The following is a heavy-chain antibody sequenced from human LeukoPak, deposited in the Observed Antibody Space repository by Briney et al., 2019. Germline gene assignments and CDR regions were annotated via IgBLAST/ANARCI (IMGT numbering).Heavy chain of an antibody. CDR1: GFTFSSYT. Sequence: GGSLRLSCAASGFTFSSYTMNWVRQAPGKGLEWVSSIAGSSGYISYADSVKVRFTISRDNAKKSLYLQMTSLTAEDTAVYYCARDRGAYCGGDCYLGFDYWGRGTLVTGSS. CDR2: IAGSSGYI. D-gene: IGHD2-21*02. V-gene: IGHV3-21*01. CDR3: ARDRGAYCGGDCYLGFDY. J-gene: IGHJ4*01.